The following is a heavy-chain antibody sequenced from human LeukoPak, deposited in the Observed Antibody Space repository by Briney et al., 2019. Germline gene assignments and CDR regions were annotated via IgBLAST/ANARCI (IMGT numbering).Heavy chain of an antibody. J-gene: IGHJ4*02. CDR2: IYYSGST. CDR1: GGSISSYY. CDR3: ARGPPYSYGTNFDY. D-gene: IGHD5-18*01. V-gene: IGHV4-59*01. Sequence: SETLSLTCTIAGGSISSYYWSWIRQPPGKGLEGIGYIYYSGSTNYNPSLKSRVTISVDTSKNQFSLKLSSVTAADTAVYYCARGPPYSYGTNFDYWGQGTLVTVSS.